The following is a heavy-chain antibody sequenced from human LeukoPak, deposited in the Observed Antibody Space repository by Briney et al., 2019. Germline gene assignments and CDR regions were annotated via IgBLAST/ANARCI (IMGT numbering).Heavy chain of an antibody. J-gene: IGHJ4*02. Sequence: SETLSLTCTVSGASLGGSYWSWLRLPPGKGLEWIGYVHYTGSTKYSTSLQSRVTVSVDTSKNQFSLKLRSVTAADTAIYYCAGHYGEGGRLFDWLFNFWGRGTLVTVSS. CDR2: VHYTGST. CDR3: AGHYGEGGRLFDWLFNF. V-gene: IGHV4-59*08. D-gene: IGHD3-9*01. CDR1: GASLGGSY.